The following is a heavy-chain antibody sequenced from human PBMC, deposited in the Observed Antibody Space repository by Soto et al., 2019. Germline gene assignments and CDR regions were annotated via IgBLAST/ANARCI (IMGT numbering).Heavy chain of an antibody. CDR1: GGSFSGYY. CDR2: INHSGST. CDR3: ARVLYDSSGYYYDY. D-gene: IGHD3-22*01. V-gene: IGHV4-34*01. J-gene: IGHJ4*02. Sequence: PSETLSLTCAVYGGSFSGYYWSWIRQPPGKGLEWIGEINHSGSTNYNPSLKSRVTISVDTSKNQFSLKLSSVTAADTAVYYCARVLYDSSGYYYDYWGQGTLVTVSS.